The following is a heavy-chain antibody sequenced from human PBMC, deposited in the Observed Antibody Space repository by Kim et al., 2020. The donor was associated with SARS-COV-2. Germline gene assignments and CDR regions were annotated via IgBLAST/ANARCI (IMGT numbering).Heavy chain of an antibody. J-gene: IGHJ5*02. CDR2: IYYSGST. CDR3: ARELSTWPNWFYP. V-gene: IGHV4-61*08. CDR1: GDSVSSGDYY. Sequence: SETLSLTCTVSGDSVSSGDYYWSWIRQPPGKGLEWIGYIYYSGSTNYNSSLKGRVTISLDRSKTQFSLNLSSVTAEDTAVYYCARELSTWPNWFYPWGQG.